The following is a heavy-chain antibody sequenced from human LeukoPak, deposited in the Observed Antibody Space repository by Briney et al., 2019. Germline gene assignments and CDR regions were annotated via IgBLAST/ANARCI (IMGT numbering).Heavy chain of an antibody. Sequence: GGSLTLSCPASGFTFSSYRMNWVSPAAGKGLEWVASISSSSSYIYYADSVKGRFTISRDNAKNSLYLQMNSLRAEDTAVYYCARDRGGVGARTYYFDYWGQEPWSPSPQ. J-gene: IGHJ4*01. V-gene: IGHV3-21*01. CDR3: ARDRGGVGARTYYFDY. D-gene: IGHD1-26*01. CDR1: GFTFSSYR. CDR2: ISSSSSYI.